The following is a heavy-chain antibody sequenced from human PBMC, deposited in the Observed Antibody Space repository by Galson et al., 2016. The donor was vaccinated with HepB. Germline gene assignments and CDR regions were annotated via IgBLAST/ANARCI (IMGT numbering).Heavy chain of an antibody. V-gene: IGHV4-59*11. CDR1: GGSIIGHY. Sequence: SETLSLTCTVSGGSIIGHYWSWIRQPPGKGLEWIGYISYTGTTNYNPSLKSRVTISLDTSKNQFSMKLSSVTAADTALYYCARGVSGFGYWGRGTLVTVSS. CDR2: ISYTGTT. J-gene: IGHJ4*02. D-gene: IGHD6-19*01. CDR3: ARGVSGFGY.